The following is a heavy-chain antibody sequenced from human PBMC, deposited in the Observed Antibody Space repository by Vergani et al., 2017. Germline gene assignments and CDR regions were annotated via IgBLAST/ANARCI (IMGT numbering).Heavy chain of an antibody. Sequence: QVQLQESGPGLVKPSETLSLTCTVSGGPISSYYWSWIRQPPGKGLEWIWYIYYSGSTNYNPSLKSPVTIYVDTSKHQSSLKLSSVTAADTAVYYCARVGISSYYYYGIDVWGQG. CDR3: ARVGISSYYYYGIDV. CDR2: IYYSGST. D-gene: IGHD6-6*01. J-gene: IGHJ6*02. V-gene: IGHV4-59*08. CDR1: GGPISSYY.